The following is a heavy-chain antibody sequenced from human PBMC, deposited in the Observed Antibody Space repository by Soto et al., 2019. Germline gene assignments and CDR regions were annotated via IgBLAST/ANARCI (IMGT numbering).Heavy chain of an antibody. CDR3: ARSYYDFWSGSYYYYGMDV. J-gene: IGHJ6*02. D-gene: IGHD3-3*01. CDR2: INHSGST. Sequence: SETLSLTCAVYGGSFSGYYWSWIRQPPGKGLEWIGEINHSGSTNYNPSLKSRVTISVDTSKNQFSLKLSSVTAADTAVYYCARSYYDFWSGSYYYYGMDVWGQGTTVTVSS. V-gene: IGHV4-34*01. CDR1: GGSFSGYY.